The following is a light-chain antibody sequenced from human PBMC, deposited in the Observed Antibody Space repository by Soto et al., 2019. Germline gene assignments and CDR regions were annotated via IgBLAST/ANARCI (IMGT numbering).Light chain of an antibody. CDR3: SSYTSSSTPYV. V-gene: IGLV2-14*01. Sequence: QSALTQPASLSGSPGQSIAISCTGTSNDVGGYNYVSWYQQHPVKAPQLIIYDVTNRPSGVSDRFSGSKSGNTASLTISGLQAEDEADYYCSSYTSSSTPYVFGTGTKVTVL. CDR2: DVT. CDR1: SNDVGGYNY. J-gene: IGLJ1*01.